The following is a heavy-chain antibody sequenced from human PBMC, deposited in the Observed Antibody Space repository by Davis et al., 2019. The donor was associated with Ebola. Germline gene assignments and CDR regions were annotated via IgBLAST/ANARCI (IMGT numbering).Heavy chain of an antibody. V-gene: IGHV1-8*01. D-gene: IGHD3-3*02. CDR2: MNPNSGNT. CDR1: GYTFTSYD. Sequence: ASVKVSCKASGYTFTSYDINWVRQAPGQGLEWMGWMNPNSGNTGYAQKFQGRVTMTRSTSITTAYMELSSLTSEDTAVYYCARGPAFGIPYPHFWGYWGQGTLVTVSS. J-gene: IGHJ4*02. CDR3: ARGPAFGIPYPHFWGY.